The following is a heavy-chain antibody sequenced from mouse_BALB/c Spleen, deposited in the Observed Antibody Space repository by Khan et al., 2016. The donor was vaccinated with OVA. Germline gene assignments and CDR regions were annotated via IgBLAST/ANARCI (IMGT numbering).Heavy chain of an antibody. J-gene: IGHJ1*01. D-gene: IGHD6-1*01. Sequence: QIQLVQSGPELKKPGETVKISCKASGYTFTNYEMNWVKQAPGKGLKWMGWINTYTGEPTYADDFKGRFAFSLETSANTAYLQINNLKNEDTATXFCARSASYWFFDVWGAGTTVTVSS. CDR1: GYTFTNYE. V-gene: IGHV9-3-1*01. CDR2: INTYTGEP. CDR3: ARSASYWFFDV.